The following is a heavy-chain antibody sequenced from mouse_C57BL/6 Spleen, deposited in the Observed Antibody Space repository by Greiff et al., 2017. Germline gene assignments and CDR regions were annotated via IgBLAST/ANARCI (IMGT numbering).Heavy chain of an antibody. CDR3: ARDYGRRYFDY. D-gene: IGHD1-1*01. J-gene: IGHJ2*01. CDR2: IDPSDSYT. Sequence: QVQLQQPGAELVRPGTSVKLSCKASGYTFTSYWMHWVKQRPGQGLEWIGVIDPSDSYTNYNQKFKGKATLTVDTSSSTAYMQLSSLTSEDSAVYYCARDYGRRYFDYWGQGTTLTVSS. V-gene: IGHV1-59*01. CDR1: GYTFTSYW.